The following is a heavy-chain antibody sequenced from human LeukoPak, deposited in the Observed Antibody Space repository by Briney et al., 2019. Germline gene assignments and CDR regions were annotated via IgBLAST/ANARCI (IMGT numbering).Heavy chain of an antibody. V-gene: IGHV4-59*02. D-gene: IGHD3-16*01. J-gene: IGHJ6*03. CDR3: ARAVWGRITSYYYYYMDV. CDR1: GGSVSSSY. Sequence: PSETLSLTCTVSGGSVSSSYWSWIRQPPGKGLEWIAYIYYSGSTNYNPSLKSRVTISVDTSKNQFSLKLSSVTAADTAVYYCARAVWGRITSYYYYYMDVWGKGTTVTVSS. CDR2: IYYSGST.